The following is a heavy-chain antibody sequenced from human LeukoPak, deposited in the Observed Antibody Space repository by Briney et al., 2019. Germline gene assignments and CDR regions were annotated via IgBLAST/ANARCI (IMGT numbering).Heavy chain of an antibody. Sequence: GRSLRLSCAASGFTFSSYGMHWVRQAPGKGLEWVALIGYDGTNEYYADSVKGRFTISRDNSKNTLYLQMKSLRAEDTAVYYCARDVYCSRTSCYAPSFDYWGQGTLVTVSS. CDR2: IGYDGTNE. CDR3: ARDVYCSRTSCYAPSFDY. CDR1: GFTFSSYG. V-gene: IGHV3-33*01. D-gene: IGHD2-2*01. J-gene: IGHJ4*02.